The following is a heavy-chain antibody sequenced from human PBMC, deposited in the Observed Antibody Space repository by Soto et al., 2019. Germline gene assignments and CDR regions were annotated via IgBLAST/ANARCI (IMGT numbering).Heavy chain of an antibody. D-gene: IGHD4-17*01. CDR1: GGSFSGYY. J-gene: IGHJ6*03. CDR3: ASGYGDYLTYMDV. CDR2: INHSGST. V-gene: IGHV4-34*01. Sequence: QVQLQQWGAGLLKPSETLSLTCAVYGGSFSGYYWSWIRHPPGKGLEWIGEINHSGSTNYNPSLKSRVTISVDTSKNQFSLKLSSVTAADTAVYYCASGYGDYLTYMDVWGKGTTVTVSS.